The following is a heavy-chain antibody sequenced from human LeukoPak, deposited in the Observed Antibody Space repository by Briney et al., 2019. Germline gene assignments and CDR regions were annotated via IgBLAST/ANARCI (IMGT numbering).Heavy chain of an antibody. Sequence: GGSLRLSRAASGFTFSNYAMHWVRQAPGKGLEYVSTIVSNGDSTYYANAVKGRYTISRDKSRTTLYLQMGSLRVEDMAVYYCARGVNYYDSSGSLFEKWGPGNLGTVSS. D-gene: IGHD3-22*01. CDR3: ARGVNYYDSSGSLFEK. J-gene: IGHJ4*02. V-gene: IGHV3-64*01. CDR1: GFTFSNYA. CDR2: IVSNGDST.